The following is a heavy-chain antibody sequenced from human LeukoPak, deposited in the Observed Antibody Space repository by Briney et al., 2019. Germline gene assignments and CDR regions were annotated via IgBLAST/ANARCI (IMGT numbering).Heavy chain of an antibody. CDR1: EFTFGDYA. CDR3: TRDQRLRYRYYFDY. Sequence: GGSLRLSCTASEFTFGDYAMSWVRQAPGKGLEWGGFIRSKAYGGTTEYAASVRGRFTISRDDSKSIDYLQMNSLKTEDTAVYYCTRDQRLRYRYYFDYWGQGTLVTVSS. J-gene: IGHJ4*02. D-gene: IGHD6-25*01. CDR2: IRSKAYGGTT. V-gene: IGHV3-49*04.